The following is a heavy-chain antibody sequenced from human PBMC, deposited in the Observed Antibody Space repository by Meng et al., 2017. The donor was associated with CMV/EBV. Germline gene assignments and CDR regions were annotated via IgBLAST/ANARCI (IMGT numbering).Heavy chain of an antibody. CDR1: GGSISSGSYY. CDR3: AREAFKVLFFPFDP. J-gene: IGHJ5*02. CDR2: IYTSGST. Sequence: VRLQESGPGLVKPSQTLSLPCTVSGGSISSGSYYWSWIRHPAGKGLEWIGRIYTSGSTNYNPSLKSRVTISVDTSKNQFSLKLSSVTAADTAVYYCAREAFKVLFFPFDPWGQGTLVTVSS. D-gene: IGHD1-1*01. V-gene: IGHV4-61*02.